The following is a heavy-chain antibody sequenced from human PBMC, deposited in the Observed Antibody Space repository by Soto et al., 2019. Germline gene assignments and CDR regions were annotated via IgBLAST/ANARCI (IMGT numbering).Heavy chain of an antibody. Sequence: SETLSLTCSVSGGSITDYSWVWIRQPAGKGLEWIGRIFSSGSTNYNPSLKGRITMSLDTSKNQFSLKLNSATATDTAVYFCARDQGVVVTADNWFYPWGQGILVTVSS. CDR3: ARDQGVVVTADNWFYP. CDR1: GGSITDYS. J-gene: IGHJ5*02. CDR2: IFSSGST. V-gene: IGHV4-4*07. D-gene: IGHD2-21*02.